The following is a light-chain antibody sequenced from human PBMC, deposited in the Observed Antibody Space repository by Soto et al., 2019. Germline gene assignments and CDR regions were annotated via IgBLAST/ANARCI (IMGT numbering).Light chain of an antibody. V-gene: IGLV2-14*03. Sequence: QSALTQPASVSGSPGQSVTISCTGTSSDVGAYHSVSWYQQHPGKAPKLIIFDVSNRPSGVSDRFSGSKSGNTASLTISGLQAEDEADYYCSSFTGTGTVMFGGGTKLTVL. CDR2: DVS. J-gene: IGLJ3*02. CDR1: SSDVGAYHS. CDR3: SSFTGTGTVM.